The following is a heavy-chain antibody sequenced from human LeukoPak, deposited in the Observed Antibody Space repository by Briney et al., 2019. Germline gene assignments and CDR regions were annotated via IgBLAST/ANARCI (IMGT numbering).Heavy chain of an antibody. V-gene: IGHV3-11*05. D-gene: IGHD2-15*01. Sequence: GGSLRLSCAASGFTFSDYYMSWIRQPPGKGLEWVSYISGSTTYTNYADSVRSRFTISRDNSKNSLYLQMNSLRAEDTAVYYCARDREVVAFDIWGQGTMVTVSS. CDR1: GFTFSDYY. J-gene: IGHJ3*02. CDR3: ARDREVVAFDI. CDR2: ISGSTTYT.